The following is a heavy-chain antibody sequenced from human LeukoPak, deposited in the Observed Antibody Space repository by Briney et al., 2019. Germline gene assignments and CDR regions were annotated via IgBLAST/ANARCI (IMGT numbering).Heavy chain of an antibody. D-gene: IGHD1-1*01. CDR2: IKKKADSYTT. J-gene: IGHJ4*02. CDR3: VRVTWKDTWLDFGF. Sequence: GGSLRLSCAASGFTFSDHYMDWVRQAPGKGLEWVGRIKKKADSYTTAYGASVKGRFSISRDDSKNSLYLQMNDLETEDTAVYYCVRVTWKDTWLDFGFWGQGTLVTVSS. CDR1: GFTFSDHY. V-gene: IGHV3-72*01.